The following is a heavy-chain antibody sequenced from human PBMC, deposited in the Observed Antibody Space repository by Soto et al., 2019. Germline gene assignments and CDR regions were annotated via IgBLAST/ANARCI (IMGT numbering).Heavy chain of an antibody. V-gene: IGHV4-59*01. Sequence: SETLSLTCTVSGGSISSYYWSWIRQPPGKGLEWIGYIHYSGSTNYNPSLKSRVTISVDTSKNQFSLKLSSVTAADTAVYYCARAGRYFDWLLYGFDYWGQGTLVTVSS. CDR1: GGSISSYY. CDR3: ARAGRYFDWLLYGFDY. CDR2: IHYSGST. J-gene: IGHJ4*02. D-gene: IGHD3-9*01.